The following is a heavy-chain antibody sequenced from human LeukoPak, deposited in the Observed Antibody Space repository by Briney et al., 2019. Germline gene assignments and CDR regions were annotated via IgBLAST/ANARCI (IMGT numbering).Heavy chain of an antibody. V-gene: IGHV3-30*03. J-gene: IGHJ4*02. CDR3: ARVAARVSLDY. D-gene: IGHD2-15*01. Sequence: PGGSLRLSCAASGFTFSSYGMHWVRQAPGKGLEWVAVISYDGRNKYYANSVKGRFTISRDNSKNTLYLQMGSLRAEDMAVYYCARVAARVSLDYWGQGTLVTVSS. CDR1: GFTFSSYG. CDR2: ISYDGRNK.